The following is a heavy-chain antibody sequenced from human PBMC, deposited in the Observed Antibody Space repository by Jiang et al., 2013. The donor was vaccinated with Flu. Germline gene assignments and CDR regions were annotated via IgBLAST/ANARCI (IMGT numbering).Heavy chain of an antibody. CDR1: GYTFTSYD. CDR2: MNPNSGNT. J-gene: IGHJ6*02. D-gene: IGHD3-3*01. V-gene: IGHV1-8*01. Sequence: SGAEVKKPGASVKVSCKASGYTFTSYDINWVRQATGQGLEWMGWMNPNSGNTGYAQKFQGRVTMTRNTSISTAYMELSSLRSEDTAVYYCARGPYYDFWSGSYYYGMDVWGQGTTVTVSS. CDR3: ARGPYYDFWSGSYYYGMDV.